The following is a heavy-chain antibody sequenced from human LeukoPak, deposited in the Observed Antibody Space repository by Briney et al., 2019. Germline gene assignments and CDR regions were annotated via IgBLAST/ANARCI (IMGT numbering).Heavy chain of an antibody. J-gene: IGHJ4*02. CDR3: TKFSLRGTYSFDH. CDR2: ISYDGSNK. V-gene: IGHV3-30*18. Sequence: HPGRSLRLSCAASGFTFSSYGMHWVRQAPGKGLEWVAVISYDGSNKYYADSVKGRFTISRDNSKNTLYLQINSLRVDDTAVYYCTKFSLRGTYSFDHWGQGTLVTVSS. D-gene: IGHD1-26*01. CDR1: GFTFSSYG.